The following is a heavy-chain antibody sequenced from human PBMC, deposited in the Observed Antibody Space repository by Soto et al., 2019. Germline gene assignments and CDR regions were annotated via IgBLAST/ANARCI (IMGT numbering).Heavy chain of an antibody. D-gene: IGHD1-26*01. CDR3: AKDKVEMGRGWPSY. Sequence: VGSLRLSCAASGFTFSSYGMHWVRQAPGKGLEWVALISYDGSKKYYADSVKGRFTISRDNSKNTLYLQMNSLRAEDTAVYDCAKDKVEMGRGWPSYWGQGTLVTVSS. V-gene: IGHV3-30*18. CDR1: GFTFSSYG. CDR2: ISYDGSKK. J-gene: IGHJ4*02.